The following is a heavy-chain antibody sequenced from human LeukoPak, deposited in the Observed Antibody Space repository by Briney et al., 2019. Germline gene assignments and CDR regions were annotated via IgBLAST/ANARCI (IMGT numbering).Heavy chain of an antibody. V-gene: IGHV1-18*01. J-gene: IGHJ3*02. CDR1: GYTFTSYG. CDR2: ISAYNGNT. D-gene: IGHD1-26*01. Sequence: GASVKVSCKASGYTFTSYGISWVRQAPGQGLEWMGWISAYNGNTNYAEKLQGRVTMTTDTSTSTAYMELRSLRSDDTAVYYCARDISWDLLRTFDIWGQGTMVTVSS. CDR3: ARDISWDLLRTFDI.